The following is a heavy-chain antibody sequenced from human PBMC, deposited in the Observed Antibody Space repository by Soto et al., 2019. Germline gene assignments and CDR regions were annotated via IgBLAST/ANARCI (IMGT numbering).Heavy chain of an antibody. V-gene: IGHV3-7*05. CDR1: GFTFGNYW. CDR3: TTDPYYDFWTAIENINYFDY. CDR2: IKGDGSAK. D-gene: IGHD3-3*01. Sequence: GGSLRLSCAASGFTFGNYWMTWVRQAPGKGLEWMANIKGDGSAKSYLDSVRGRFTVSRDNAENSLFLQMNILRAEDAAVYYCTTDPYYDFWTAIENINYFDYWGQGTLVTVSS. J-gene: IGHJ4*02.